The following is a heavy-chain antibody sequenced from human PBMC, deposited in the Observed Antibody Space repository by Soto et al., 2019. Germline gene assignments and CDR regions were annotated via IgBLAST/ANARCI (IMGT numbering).Heavy chain of an antibody. J-gene: IGHJ1*01. CDR3: ARGPISSVGEY. V-gene: IGHV1-2*02. CDR1: GYTFTGYY. Sequence: QVQLVQSGAEVKTPGASVRVSCKASGYTFTGYYIHWVREAPGQGLEWMGWINPQTGGTSYAQSFQGRVTMTRDTSTTTVYMELSSLRFEDTAVYYCARGPISSVGEYWGQGTQVTVSS. D-gene: IGHD3-10*01. CDR2: INPQTGGT.